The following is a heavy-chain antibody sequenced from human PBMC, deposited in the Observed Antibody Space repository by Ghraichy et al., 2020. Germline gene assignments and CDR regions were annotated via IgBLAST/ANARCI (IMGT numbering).Heavy chain of an antibody. V-gene: IGHV3-64*01. D-gene: IGHD5-24*01. CDR3: ARDHDGLDP. CDR2: ITDVGDDT. Sequence: GGSLRLSCAASGFSFSNYAMHWVRQAPGKGLEYVSTITDVGDDTYYAHSVKGRFTISRDNSKNTLYLQMGSLRAEDMGVYYCARDHDGLDPWGQGTLVTVSS. CDR1: GFSFSNYA. J-gene: IGHJ5*02.